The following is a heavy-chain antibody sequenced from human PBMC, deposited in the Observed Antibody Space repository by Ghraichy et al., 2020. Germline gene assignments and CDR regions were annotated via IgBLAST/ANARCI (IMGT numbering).Heavy chain of an antibody. CDR3: ARKERSVISSSAFDL. J-gene: IGHJ4*02. V-gene: IGHV3-49*03. D-gene: IGHD3-16*02. CDR1: GFSFDRHV. Sequence: GGSLRLSCTASGFSFDRHVMGWFRQAPRKGLEWVAFITNKDHGGPSNYAASVTGRFTVSRDDSKTITYLQMSGLKTEDTAVYFCARKERSVISSSAFDLWGRGTQVTVSS. CDR2: ITNKDHGGPS.